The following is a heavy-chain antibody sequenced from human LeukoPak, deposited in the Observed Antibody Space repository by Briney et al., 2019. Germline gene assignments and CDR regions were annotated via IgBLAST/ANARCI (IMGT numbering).Heavy chain of an antibody. D-gene: IGHD2-2*01. Sequence: GGSLRLSCAASGFTFSSYGMHWVRQAPGKGREGVAVISYDGSNKYYADSVKGRFTISRDNSKNTLYLQMNSLRAEDTAVYYCAKDLLGYCSSTSCPNWFDPWGQGTLVTVSS. CDR3: AKDLLGYCSSTSCPNWFDP. CDR2: ISYDGSNK. CDR1: GFTFSSYG. J-gene: IGHJ5*02. V-gene: IGHV3-30*18.